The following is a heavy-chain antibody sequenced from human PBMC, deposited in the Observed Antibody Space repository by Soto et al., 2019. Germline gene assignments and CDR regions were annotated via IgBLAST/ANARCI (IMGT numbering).Heavy chain of an antibody. J-gene: IGHJ3*02. CDR2: ISAYNGNT. Sequence: ASVKVSCKASGYTFTSYGISWVRQAPGQGLEWMGWISAYNGNTNYAQKLQGRVTMTTDTSTSTAYMELRSLRSDDTAVYYCARDNGGVGATEVDIWGQGTMVTVSS. D-gene: IGHD1-26*01. CDR3: ARDNGGVGATEVDI. V-gene: IGHV1-18*01. CDR1: GYTFTSYG.